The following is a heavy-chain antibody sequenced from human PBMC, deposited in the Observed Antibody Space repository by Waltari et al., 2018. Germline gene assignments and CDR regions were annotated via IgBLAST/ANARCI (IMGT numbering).Heavy chain of an antibody. CDR1: GGSLSTSRYY. J-gene: IGHJ4*02. CDR3: TRHAKSSSGWNYFDY. D-gene: IGHD6-19*01. Sequence: QLQLQESGPGLVKPSETLSLTCTVSGGSLSTSRYYCGWIRQPPGKWLAWVGSFYYSGNTYYNPSLKSRVTISVDTSKNQFSLKLSSVTAADTAVYYCTRHAKSSSGWNYFDYWGQGTLVTVSS. V-gene: IGHV4-39*07. CDR2: FYYSGNT.